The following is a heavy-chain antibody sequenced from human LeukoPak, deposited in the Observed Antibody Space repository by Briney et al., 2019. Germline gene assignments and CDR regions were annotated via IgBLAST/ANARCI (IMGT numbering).Heavy chain of an antibody. Sequence: PGGSLRLSCAVSGFTFSNYDMHWVRQAPGQGLEWVAVIWYDGSNKYYADSVKDRFTISRDNSKNTLYLQMNTLRAEDTAVYYCARDPGGVVYFDYWGQGTLVTVSS. CDR2: IWYDGSNK. V-gene: IGHV3-33*01. J-gene: IGHJ4*02. CDR1: GFTFSNYD. CDR3: ARDPGGVVYFDY. D-gene: IGHD2-8*01.